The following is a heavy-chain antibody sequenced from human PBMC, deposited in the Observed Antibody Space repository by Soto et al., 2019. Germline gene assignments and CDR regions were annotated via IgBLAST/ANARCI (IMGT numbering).Heavy chain of an antibody. CDR3: ARLGFVVTRPGSFHR. Sequence: EVQLVQSGAEVKKPGESLTISCKGFGDSFPSYWIGWVRQMPGKGLEWMGNIRPGDSDIRYNPSFQDRVTISADKSISTAYLHWGSLKASDSAMYYCARLGFVVTRPGSFHRWGQGTMVTVSA. D-gene: IGHD2-21*01. J-gene: IGHJ3*02. V-gene: IGHV5-51*03. CDR1: GDSFPSYW. CDR2: IRPGDSDI.